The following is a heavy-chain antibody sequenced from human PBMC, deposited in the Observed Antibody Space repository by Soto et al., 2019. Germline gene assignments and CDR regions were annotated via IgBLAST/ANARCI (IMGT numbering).Heavy chain of an antibody. CDR1: GFIFKMYW. Sequence: GGSLRLSCAASGFIFKMYWMHWVRQSPGKGLVWISRIYNDGTYSDYADSARGRFTISRDNVNDTLYLQMNNLRAEDSGLYYCTRGPRPISTGTGAYWGQGTQVTVSS. V-gene: IGHV3-74*01. D-gene: IGHD3-10*01. CDR2: IYNDGTYS. J-gene: IGHJ4*02. CDR3: TRGPRPISTGTGAY.